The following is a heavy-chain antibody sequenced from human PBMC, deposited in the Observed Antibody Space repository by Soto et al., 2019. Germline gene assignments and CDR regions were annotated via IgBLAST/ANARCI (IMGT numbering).Heavy chain of an antibody. Sequence: ASVKVSWKVSRYTLTELSMHWVRQAPGKGLEWMGGFDPEDGETIYAQKFQGRVTMTEDTSTDTAYMELSSLRSEDTAVYYCATGDLDYSGYDPKDFDYWGQATLVTVSS. J-gene: IGHJ4*02. CDR2: FDPEDGET. CDR1: RYTLTELS. V-gene: IGHV1-24*01. CDR3: ATGDLDYSGYDPKDFDY. D-gene: IGHD5-12*01.